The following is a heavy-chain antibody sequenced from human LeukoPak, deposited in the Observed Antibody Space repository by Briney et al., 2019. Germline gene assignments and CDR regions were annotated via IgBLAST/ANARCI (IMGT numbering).Heavy chain of an antibody. V-gene: IGHV1-69*02. CDR2: IIPILGIA. D-gene: IGHD6-25*01. CDR1: GYTFTGYY. J-gene: IGHJ4*02. Sequence: GASVKVSCKASGYTFTGYYMHWVRQAPGQGLEWMGRIIPILGIANYAQKFQGRVTITADKSTSTAYMELSSLRSEDTAVYYCARSLYSNGRGGLDYWGQGTLVTVSS. CDR3: ARSLYSNGRGGLDY.